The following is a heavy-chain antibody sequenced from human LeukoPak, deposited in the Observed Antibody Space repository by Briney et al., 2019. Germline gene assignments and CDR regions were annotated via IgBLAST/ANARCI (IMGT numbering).Heavy chain of an antibody. Sequence: GGSLRLSCAASGFTFSSYGMHWVRQAPGKGLEWVAFIRYDGSNKYYADSVKGRFTISRDNSKNTLYLQMNSLRAEGTAVYYCAKDSSGGKLGADLDYWGQGTLVTVSS. J-gene: IGHJ4*02. D-gene: IGHD1-26*01. CDR3: AKDSSGGKLGADLDY. V-gene: IGHV3-30*02. CDR2: IRYDGSNK. CDR1: GFTFSSYG.